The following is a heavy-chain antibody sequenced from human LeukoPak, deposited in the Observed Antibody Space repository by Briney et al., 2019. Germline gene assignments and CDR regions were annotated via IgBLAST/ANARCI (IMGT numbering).Heavy chain of an antibody. CDR3: ARGRLGPDY. CDR1: GVSFSGYY. CDR2: INHSGST. J-gene: IGHJ4*02. Sequence: SETLSLTCAVYGVSFSGYYWSWIRQPPGKGLEWVGEINHSGSTNYNPSLKSRVTISVDTSKNQFSLKLSSVTAADTAVYYCARGRLGPDYWGQGTLVTVSS. D-gene: IGHD3-9*01. V-gene: IGHV4-34*01.